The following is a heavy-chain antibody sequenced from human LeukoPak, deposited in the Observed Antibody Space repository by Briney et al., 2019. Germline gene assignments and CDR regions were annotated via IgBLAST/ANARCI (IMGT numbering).Heavy chain of an antibody. Sequence: SETLSLTCAVYGGSFNSYYWSWIRQSPGKGLEWIGEVNHSGSTNYNPSLESRVTISVDTSKKQFLLKLTSVTAADTAVYFCARRRVLMFNSIDYWGQGTLVTVSS. CDR1: GGSFNSYY. D-gene: IGHD3-10*02. CDR2: VNHSGST. J-gene: IGHJ4*02. CDR3: ARRRVLMFNSIDY. V-gene: IGHV4-34*01.